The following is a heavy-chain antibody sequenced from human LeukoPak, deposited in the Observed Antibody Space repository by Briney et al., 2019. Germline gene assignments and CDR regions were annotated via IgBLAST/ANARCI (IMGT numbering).Heavy chain of an antibody. J-gene: IGHJ4*02. CDR2: ISGRTGGT. V-gene: IGHV3-23*01. CDR3: AKCGNSGCHLIDY. D-gene: IGHD5-12*01. Sequence: GGSLRLSCAASGFTFNTNAMSWVRQAPGKGLEWVSAISGRTGGTHYADSVKGRFTISRDNSKSKLYLQMDSLRAENTAAYYCAKCGNSGCHLIDYWGQGTLVTVSS. CDR1: GFTFNTNA.